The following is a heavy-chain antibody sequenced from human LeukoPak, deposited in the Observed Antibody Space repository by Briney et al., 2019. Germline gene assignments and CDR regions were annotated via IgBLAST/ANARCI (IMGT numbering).Heavy chain of an antibody. J-gene: IGHJ6*02. V-gene: IGHV3-23*01. CDR1: GFTFSNYA. CDR3: AKVTGGDMITYGGLDV. CDR2: ISGSGERTSGDST. Sequence: GGSLRLSCAAAGFTFSNYAMSWVRQAPGKGLEWVSAISGSGERTSGDSTYYADSVKGRFTISRDNSKNTLNLQMNSLRAVDTAVHFCAKVTGGDMITYGGLDVWGQGTTLTVSS. D-gene: IGHD3-16*01.